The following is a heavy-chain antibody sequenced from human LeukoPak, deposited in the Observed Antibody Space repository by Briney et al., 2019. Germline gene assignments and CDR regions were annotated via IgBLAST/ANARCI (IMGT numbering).Heavy chain of an antibody. D-gene: IGHD5-12*01. CDR3: ARWDISGQGGAFDI. CDR2: IYSGGST. V-gene: IGHV3-53*01. J-gene: IGHJ3*02. CDR1: GFTVSSNI. Sequence: PGGSLRLSCAASGFTVSSNIMSWVRQAPGKGLEWVSVIYSGGSTYYADSVKGRFTISRDNSKNTLYLQMNSLRAEDTAVYYCARWDISGQGGAFDIWGQGTMVTVSS.